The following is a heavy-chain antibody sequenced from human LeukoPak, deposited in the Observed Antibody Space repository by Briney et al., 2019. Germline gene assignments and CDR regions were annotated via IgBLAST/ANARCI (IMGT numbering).Heavy chain of an antibody. J-gene: IGHJ4*02. CDR2: IKSRTHGGTT. V-gene: IGHV3-15*01. CDR1: GFTFSNAW. CDR3: TTDAYSSGVDY. D-gene: IGHD6-19*01. Sequence: GRSLRLSCAASGFTFSNAWMSWVRQAPGKGLEWVGRIKSRTHGGTTDYAAPVKGRFTISRDDSKDTLYLQMNSLKTEDTAVYYCTTDAYSSGVDYWGQGTLVTVSS.